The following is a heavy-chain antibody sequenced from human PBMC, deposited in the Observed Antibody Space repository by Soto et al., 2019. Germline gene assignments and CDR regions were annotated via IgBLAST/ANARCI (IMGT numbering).Heavy chain of an antibody. V-gene: IGHV4-31*03. Sequence: TLSLTCTVSGGSISSGGYYWSWIRQHPGKGLEWIGYIYYSGSTYYNPSLKSRVTISVDTSKNQFSLKLSSVTAADTAVYYCASGPYYYDSSGYLGYWGQGTLVTVSS. D-gene: IGHD3-22*01. CDR2: IYYSGST. CDR1: GGSISSGGYY. J-gene: IGHJ4*02. CDR3: ASGPYYYDSSGYLGY.